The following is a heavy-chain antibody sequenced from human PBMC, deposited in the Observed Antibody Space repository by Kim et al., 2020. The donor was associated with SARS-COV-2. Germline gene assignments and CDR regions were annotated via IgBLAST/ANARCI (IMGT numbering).Heavy chain of an antibody. V-gene: IGHV3-23*01. J-gene: IGHJ4*02. Sequence: YADSVKGRFTISRDNSKNTLYLQMNSLRAEDTAVYYCAKDWSDYGGYFDYWGQGTLVTVSS. CDR3: AKDWSDYGGYFDY. D-gene: IGHD4-17*01.